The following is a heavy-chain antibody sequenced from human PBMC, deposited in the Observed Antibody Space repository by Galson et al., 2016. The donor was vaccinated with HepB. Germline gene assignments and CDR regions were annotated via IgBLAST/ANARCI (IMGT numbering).Heavy chain of an antibody. Sequence: SLRLSCAASGFTVSSNYMSWVRQAPGKGLEWVSVIYSGGSTYYADSLKGRFTISRDNSKNTLYLQMNSLRAEDTAVYYCARGGRDTAMDYYYYGMDVWGQGPPVTVSS. D-gene: IGHD5-18*01. V-gene: IGHV3-66*01. CDR3: ARGGRDTAMDYYYYGMDV. CDR2: IYSGGST. CDR1: GFTVSSNY. J-gene: IGHJ6*02.